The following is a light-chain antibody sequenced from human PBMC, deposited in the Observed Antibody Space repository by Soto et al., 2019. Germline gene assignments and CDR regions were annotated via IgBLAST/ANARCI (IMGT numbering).Light chain of an antibody. CDR2: GHN. CDR3: QSYDSSLSGSGV. CDR1: VSNIGAGYE. J-gene: IGLJ3*02. V-gene: IGLV1-40*01. Sequence: QSVLTQPPSVSGAPGQRVTISCTGSVSNIGAGYEVHWYQQLPGTAPKLLISGHNNRPSGVPDRFFGSKSGTSASLTITGLQAEDAADYFCQSYDSSLSGSGVFGGGTKLTVL.